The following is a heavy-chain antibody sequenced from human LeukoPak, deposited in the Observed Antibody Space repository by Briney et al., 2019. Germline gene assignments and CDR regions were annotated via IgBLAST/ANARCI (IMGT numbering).Heavy chain of an antibody. J-gene: IGHJ6*03. V-gene: IGHV3-21*06. Sequence: AGGSLRLSCAASGFTFSTYDMNWVRQAPGKGLEWVSSITSSSSYIYYADSVKGRFTISRDNAKNSLYLQMNSLSPDDTAVYFCARDPYSGNYGDYYYYYMDVWGKGTTVTISS. D-gene: IGHD1-26*01. CDR2: ITSSSSYI. CDR3: ARDPYSGNYGDYYYYYMDV. CDR1: GFTFSTYD.